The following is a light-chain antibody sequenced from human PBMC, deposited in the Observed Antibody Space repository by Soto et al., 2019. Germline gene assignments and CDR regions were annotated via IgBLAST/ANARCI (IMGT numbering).Light chain of an antibody. CDR2: AAS. CDR1: QSINNRY. V-gene: IGKV3-20*01. CDR3: QHFGSSPGFT. J-gene: IGKJ3*01. Sequence: EIVLTQSPGTLSLSPGERATLSCRASQSINNRYLAWYQQKPGQAPRLLIYAASSRATGIPDRFSGSGSGTDFTLTISRLEPEDFAVYYCQHFGSSPGFTFGPGTKVYIK.